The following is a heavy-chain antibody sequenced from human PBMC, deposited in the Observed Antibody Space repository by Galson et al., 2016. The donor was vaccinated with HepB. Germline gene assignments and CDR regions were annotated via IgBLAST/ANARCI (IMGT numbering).Heavy chain of an antibody. D-gene: IGHD3-10*01. CDR2: IYYSGTT. J-gene: IGHJ4*02. V-gene: IGHV4-31*03. CDR3: ARARRSGSGRYFDY. Sequence: TLSLTCTVSGGPITITDYYWSWIRQHPGKGLEWIGYIYYSGTTYYSPSLKSRVTISVDTSKSQFSLRLSSVTAADTAVYYCARARRSGSGRYFDYWGQGALVTVSS. CDR1: GGPITITDYY.